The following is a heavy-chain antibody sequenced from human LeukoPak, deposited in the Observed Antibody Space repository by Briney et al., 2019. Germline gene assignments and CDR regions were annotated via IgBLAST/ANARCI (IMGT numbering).Heavy chain of an antibody. D-gene: IGHD3-22*01. CDR3: ARELIGTDSSGYYYYYYMDV. J-gene: IGHJ6*03. Sequence: PSETLSLTCTVSGGSISSYYWSWIRQPPGKGLEWIGYIYYSGSTNYNPSLKSRVTISVDTSKNQFSLKLSSVTAADTAVYYCARELIGTDSSGYYYYYYMDVWGKGTTVTVSS. V-gene: IGHV4-59*01. CDR1: GGSISSYY. CDR2: IYYSGST.